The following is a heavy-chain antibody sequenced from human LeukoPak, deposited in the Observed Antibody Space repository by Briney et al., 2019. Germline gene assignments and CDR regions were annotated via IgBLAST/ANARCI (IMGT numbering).Heavy chain of an antibody. J-gene: IGHJ4*02. CDR1: GFTFSSYA. Sequence: GGSLRLSCAASGFTFSSYAMSWVRQAPGKGLEWVSVIYSGGSTYYADSVKGRFTISRDNSKNTLYLQMNSLRAEDTAVYYCARVYNWNDDYWGQGTLVTVSS. V-gene: IGHV3-53*01. CDR3: ARVYNWNDDY. CDR2: IYSGGST. D-gene: IGHD1-20*01.